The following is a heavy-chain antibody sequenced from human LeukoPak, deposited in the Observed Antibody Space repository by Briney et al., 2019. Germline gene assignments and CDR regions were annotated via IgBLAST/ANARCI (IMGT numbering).Heavy chain of an antibody. V-gene: IGHV4-39*07. CDR2: INHSGST. Sequence: PSETLSLTCTVSGGSISSSSYYWGWIRQPPGKGLEWIGEINHSGSTNYNPSLKSRVTISVDTSKNQFSLKLSSVTAADTAVYYCASQVGHLYSSGWYQDDAFDIWGQGTMVTVSS. CDR1: GGSISSSSYY. J-gene: IGHJ3*02. CDR3: ASQVGHLYSSGWYQDDAFDI. D-gene: IGHD6-19*01.